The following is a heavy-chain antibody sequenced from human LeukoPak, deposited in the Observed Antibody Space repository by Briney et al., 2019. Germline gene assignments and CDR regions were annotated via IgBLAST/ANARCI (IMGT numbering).Heavy chain of an antibody. CDR1: GFTFSSYG. V-gene: IGHV3-33*01. CDR2: IWYDGSSK. CDR3: ARDPGSSGWSSIEY. D-gene: IGHD6-19*01. J-gene: IGHJ4*02. Sequence: PGGSLRLSCAASGFTFSSYGMHWVRHAPGKGLEWLAVIWYDGSSKYYAHSVKGRFTISRDNSKNTLYLQLNSRRAEDTAVYYCARDPGSSGWSSIEYWGRGTVVTVSS.